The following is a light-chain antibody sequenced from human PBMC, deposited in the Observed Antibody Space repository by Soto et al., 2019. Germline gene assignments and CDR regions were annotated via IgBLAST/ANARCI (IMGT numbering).Light chain of an antibody. CDR2: RDS. V-gene: IGLV3-9*01. CDR3: QVWDSSTVL. J-gene: IGLJ2*01. Sequence: SYELTQPLSVSVALGQTARITCGGNNSGSKNEYWYQQKPGQAPVLVIYRDSNRPSGIPERFSGSNPGNTATPTISRAQAGDEADYYCQVWDSSTVLFGGGTQLTVL. CDR1: NSGSKN.